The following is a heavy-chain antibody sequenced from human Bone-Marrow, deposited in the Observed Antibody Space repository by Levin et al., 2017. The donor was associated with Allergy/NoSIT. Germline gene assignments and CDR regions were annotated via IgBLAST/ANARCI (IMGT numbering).Heavy chain of an antibody. J-gene: IGHJ4*02. CDR2: IYDDGST. Sequence: GGSLRLSCAASGFTVRSNYISWVRRAPGKGLEWVSIIYDDGSTYYADSVRGRFTISRDNSKNTAYLQMNSLSAEDTAVYYCAREVGLVSAATPGYFDYWGQGSLVTVSS. D-gene: IGHD2-2*01. V-gene: IGHV3-66*01. CDR3: AREVGLVSAATPGYFDY. CDR1: GFTVRSNY.